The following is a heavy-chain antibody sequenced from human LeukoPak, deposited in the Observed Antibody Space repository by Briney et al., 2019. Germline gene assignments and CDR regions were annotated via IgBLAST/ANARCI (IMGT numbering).Heavy chain of an antibody. CDR2: ISGSGGST. CDR1: GFTVSNNY. V-gene: IGHV3-23*01. CDR3: AKTARGSSWSGGAFDI. J-gene: IGHJ3*02. D-gene: IGHD6-13*01. Sequence: GGSLRLSCAASGFTVSNNYMSWVRLAPGKGLEWVPAISGSGGSTYYADSVKGRFTISRDNSKNTLYLQMNSLRAEDTAVYYCAKTARGSSWSGGAFDIWGQGTMVTVSS.